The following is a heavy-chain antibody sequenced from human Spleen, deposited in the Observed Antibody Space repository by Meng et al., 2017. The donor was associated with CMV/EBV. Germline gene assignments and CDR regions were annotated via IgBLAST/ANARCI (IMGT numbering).Heavy chain of an antibody. CDR2: ISAYNGNT. CDR3: AGAPIVVVPAAPYWYFDL. J-gene: IGHJ2*01. V-gene: IGHV1-18*01. CDR1: GYTFTSYG. Sequence: ASVKVSCKASGYTFTSYGISWVRQAPGQGLEWMGWISAYNGNTNYAQKLQGRVTMTTDTSTSTAYMELRSLRSDDTAVYYCAGAPIVVVPAAPYWYFDLWGRGTLVTVSS. D-gene: IGHD2-2*01.